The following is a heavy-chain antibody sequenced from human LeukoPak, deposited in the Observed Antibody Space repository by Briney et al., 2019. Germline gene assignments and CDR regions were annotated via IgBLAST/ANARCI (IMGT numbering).Heavy chain of an antibody. CDR1: GYTFTSYG. J-gene: IGHJ4*02. Sequence: ASVKVSCKASGYTFTSYGISWVRQAPGQGLEWMGWISAYNGNTNYAQKLQGRVTITKNTSITTAYMELSSLRSEDTAVYYCARGYYGSSDYYTHDYWGQGTLVTVSS. CDR3: ARGYYGSSDYYTHDY. D-gene: IGHD3-22*01. CDR2: ISAYNGNT. V-gene: IGHV1-18*01.